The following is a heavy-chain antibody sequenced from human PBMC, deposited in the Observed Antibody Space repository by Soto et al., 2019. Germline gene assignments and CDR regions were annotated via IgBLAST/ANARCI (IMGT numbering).Heavy chain of an antibody. CDR2: IHSSGGSI. V-gene: IGHV3-21*01. Sequence: EVQLVESGGGLVKPGGSLRLSCAASGVTFSSFSFNWVRQAPGKGLEWVSFIHSSGGSIYHADSVKGRFTISRDTAKNSLDLQMNSLKDEDTAVYYRVRDSGEQLGRRGFYYYYMDVWGKGTTVTVSS. CDR3: VRDSGEQLGRRGFYYYYMDV. D-gene: IGHD6-6*01. J-gene: IGHJ6*03. CDR1: GVTFSSFS.